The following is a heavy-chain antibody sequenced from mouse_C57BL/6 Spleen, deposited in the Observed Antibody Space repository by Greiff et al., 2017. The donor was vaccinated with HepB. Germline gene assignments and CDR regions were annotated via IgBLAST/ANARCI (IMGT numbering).Heavy chain of an antibody. V-gene: IGHV5-17*01. J-gene: IGHJ1*03. CDR2: ISSGSSTI. D-gene: IGHD1-1*01. CDR1: GFTFSDYG. CDR3: ARSSYAYFDV. Sequence: EVKVVESGGGLVKPGGSLKLSCAASGFTFSDYGMHWVRQAPEKGLEWVAYISSGSSTIYYADTVKGRFTISRDNAKNTLFLQMTSLRSEDTAMYYCARSSYAYFDVWGTGTTVTVSS.